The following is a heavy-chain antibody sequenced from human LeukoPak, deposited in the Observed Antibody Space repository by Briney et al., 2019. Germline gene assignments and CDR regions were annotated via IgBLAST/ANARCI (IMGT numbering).Heavy chain of an antibody. CDR1: GFPFTSYS. Sequence: GGSLRLSCAASGFPFTSYSMNWVRQAPGRGLEWVSSISSSSYYIYYADSVKGRFTISRDNAKNSLYLQMNSLRAEDTAVYYCAREGTYYYDSSGPLDYWGQGTLVTVSS. CDR2: ISSSSYYI. V-gene: IGHV3-21*01. CDR3: AREGTYYYDSSGPLDY. J-gene: IGHJ4*02. D-gene: IGHD3-22*01.